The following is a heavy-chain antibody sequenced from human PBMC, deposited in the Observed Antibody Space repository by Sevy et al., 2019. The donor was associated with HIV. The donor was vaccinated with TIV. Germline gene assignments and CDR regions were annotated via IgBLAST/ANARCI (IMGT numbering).Heavy chain of an antibody. CDR1: GFRLSDYW. D-gene: IGHD2-15*01. V-gene: IGHV3-74*01. Sequence: GGSLRLSCVASGFRLSDYWMHWVRQVPGKVLIWVSRISDDERNRGYAESVRGRFTISRDDAKNTLYLQMNSLRVEDTGIYFCARINPSIPVPGSLHSDPWGQGTRVTVSS. J-gene: IGHJ5*02. CDR3: ARINPSIPVPGSLHSDP. CDR2: ISDDERNR.